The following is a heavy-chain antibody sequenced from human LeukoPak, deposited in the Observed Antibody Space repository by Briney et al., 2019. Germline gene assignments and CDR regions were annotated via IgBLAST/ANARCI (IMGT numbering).Heavy chain of an antibody. CDR2: IWSDGSTK. CDR1: GFTFSSCG. D-gene: IGHD4-23*01. J-gene: IGHJ4*02. V-gene: IGHV3-33*01. Sequence: GRSLILSCAASGFTFSSCGMHWVRQAPGKGLEWVAVIWSDGSTKYYADSVKGRFTISRDNAKNSLYLQMNSRRAEDTAVYYCARDLDYGGYSNFDYWGQGTLVTVSS. CDR3: ARDLDYGGYSNFDY.